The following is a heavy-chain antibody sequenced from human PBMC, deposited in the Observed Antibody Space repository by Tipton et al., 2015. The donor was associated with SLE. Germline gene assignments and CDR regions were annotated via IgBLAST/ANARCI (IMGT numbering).Heavy chain of an antibody. D-gene: IGHD1-26*01. J-gene: IGHJ4*02. CDR1: GYTFTSYG. V-gene: IGHV1-18*01. CDR3: ASVELRSWAFDY. CDR2: ISAYNGNT. Sequence: QSGPEVKKPGASVKVSCKASGYTFTSYGISWVRQAPGQGLEWMGWISAYNGNTNYAQKLQGRVTMTSDTSTSTAYMELRSLRSDDAAVYYCASVELRSWAFDYWGQGNLVTVSS.